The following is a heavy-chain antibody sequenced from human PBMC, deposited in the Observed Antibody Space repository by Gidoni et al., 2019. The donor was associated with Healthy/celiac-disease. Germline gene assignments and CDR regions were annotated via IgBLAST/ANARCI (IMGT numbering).Heavy chain of an antibody. J-gene: IGHJ4*02. Sequence: EVQLVESGGGLVQPGGSLRLSCAASGFTFSSNWMSWVRQAPGKGLEWVANIKQDGSEKYYVDSVKGRFTISRDNAKNSLYLQMNSLRAEDTAVYYCARGEWFFPDYWGQGTLVTVSS. D-gene: IGHD3-10*01. CDR2: IKQDGSEK. CDR1: GFTFSSNW. CDR3: ARGEWFFPDY. V-gene: IGHV3-7*04.